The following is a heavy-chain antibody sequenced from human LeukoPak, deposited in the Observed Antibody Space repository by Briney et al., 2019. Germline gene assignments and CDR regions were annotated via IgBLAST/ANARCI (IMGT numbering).Heavy chain of an antibody. D-gene: IGHD3-3*01. CDR1: GFTFSSYS. J-gene: IGHJ3*02. CDR2: ISVSGGRT. CDR3: VKDLGYDFWSKDI. V-gene: IGHV3-23*01. Sequence: SGGSLRLSCAASGFTFSSYSMNWVRQAPGKGLEWVSGISVSGGRTDYADSVKGRFTISRDNSKNTLYLQMNSLRAEDTAVYYCVKDLGYDFWSKDIWGQGTMVTVSS.